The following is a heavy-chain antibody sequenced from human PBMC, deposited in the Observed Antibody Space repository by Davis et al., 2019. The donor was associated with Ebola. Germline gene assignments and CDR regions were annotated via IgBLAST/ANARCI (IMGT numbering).Heavy chain of an antibody. Sequence: PGGSLRLSCAASGFTFSHYSMSWVRQAPGKGLDWVSITNSDGVNTFYADSVKGRFTISRDNSKNILYLQMNSLRAEDTAIYYCAKGGATVTRYLDYWGQGTLVTVSS. V-gene: IGHV3-23*01. CDR3: AKGGATVTRYLDY. D-gene: IGHD1-14*01. CDR1: GFTFSHYS. CDR2: TNSDGVNT. J-gene: IGHJ4*02.